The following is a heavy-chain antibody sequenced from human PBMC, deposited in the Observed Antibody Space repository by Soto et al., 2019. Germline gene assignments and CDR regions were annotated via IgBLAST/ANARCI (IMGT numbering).Heavy chain of an antibody. J-gene: IGHJ4*02. CDR1: GYTFTSYA. V-gene: IGHV1-3*04. Sequence: QVQLVQSGAEVKKPGASVKVSCRASGYTFTSYAIHWVRQAPGQRPEWMGWINTANDNTKYSQKFQGRVTITRDTSASIVYMVLSSLRSEDTAVYYCARGSCWSYFDYWGQGTLVTVSS. D-gene: IGHD6-13*01. CDR2: INTANDNT. CDR3: ARGSCWSYFDY.